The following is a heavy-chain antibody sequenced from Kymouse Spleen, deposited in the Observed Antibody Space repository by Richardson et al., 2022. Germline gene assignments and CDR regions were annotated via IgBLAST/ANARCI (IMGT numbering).Heavy chain of an antibody. J-gene: IGHJ5*02. V-gene: IGHV3-15*01. Sequence: EVQLVESGGGLVKPGGSLRLSCAASGFTFSNAWMSWVRQAPGKGLEWVGRIKSKTDGGTTDYAAPVKGRFTISRDDSKNTLYLQMNSLKTEDTAVYYCTRLRYFDWLLNWFDPWGQGTLVTVSS. CDR3: TRLRYFDWLLNWFDP. D-gene: IGHD3-9*01. CDR1: GFTFSNAW. CDR2: IKSKTDGGTT.